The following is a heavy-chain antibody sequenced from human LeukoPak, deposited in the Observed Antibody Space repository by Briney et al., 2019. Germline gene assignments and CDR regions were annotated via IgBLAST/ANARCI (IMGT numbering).Heavy chain of an antibody. CDR1: GGSVNTDSYY. CDR3: ARVPPLNYYGSGSYYSSYYYYYYMDV. Sequence: PSETLSLTCNVSGGSVNTDSYYWGWIRQSPGKGLEWIGTIYYSGSTYFNPSFMSRVIMSLDTSKNQFSLKLSSVTAADTAVYYCARVPPLNYYGSGSYYSSYYYYYYMDVWGKGTTVTVSS. CDR2: IYYSGST. D-gene: IGHD3-10*01. V-gene: IGHV4-39*07. J-gene: IGHJ6*03.